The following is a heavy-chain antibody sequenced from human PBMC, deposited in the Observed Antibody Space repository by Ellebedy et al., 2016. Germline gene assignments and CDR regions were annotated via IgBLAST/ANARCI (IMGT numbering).Heavy chain of an antibody. J-gene: IGHJ3*02. CDR3: AKGRSGPKYYDFWSGHQEVIDI. Sequence: GESLKISXAASGFTFSSYAMSWVRQAPGKGLEWVSAISGSGGSTYYADSVKGRFTISRDNSKNTLYLQMNSLRAEDTAVYYCAKGRSGPKYYDFWSGHQEVIDIWGQGTMVTVSS. V-gene: IGHV3-23*01. D-gene: IGHD3-3*01. CDR2: ISGSGGST. CDR1: GFTFSSYA.